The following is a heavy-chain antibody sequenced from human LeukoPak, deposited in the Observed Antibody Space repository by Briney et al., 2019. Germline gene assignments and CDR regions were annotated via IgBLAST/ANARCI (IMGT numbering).Heavy chain of an antibody. CDR3: AELGITMIGGV. J-gene: IGHJ6*04. CDR2: ISSSSSYI. CDR1: GFTFNRYS. V-gene: IGHV3-21*01. D-gene: IGHD3-10*02. Sequence: GGSLRLSCAASGFTFNRYSMNWVRQAPGKGLEWVSSISSSSSYIYYADSVKGRFTISRDNAKNSLYLQMNSLRAEDTAVYYCAELGITMIGGVWGKGTTVTISS.